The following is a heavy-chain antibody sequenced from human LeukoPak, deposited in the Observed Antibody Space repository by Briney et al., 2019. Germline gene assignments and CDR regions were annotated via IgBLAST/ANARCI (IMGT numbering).Heavy chain of an antibody. CDR1: GGTFSSYA. CDR3: ATDLVVRPFDY. Sequence: SVKVSCKASGGTFSSYAISWVRQAPGQGLEWMGRIIPIFGTANYAQKFQGRVTMTEDTSTDTAYMELSSLRSEDTAVYYCATDLVVRPFDYWGQGTLVTVSS. V-gene: IGHV1-69*06. CDR2: IIPIFGTA. D-gene: IGHD2-15*01. J-gene: IGHJ4*02.